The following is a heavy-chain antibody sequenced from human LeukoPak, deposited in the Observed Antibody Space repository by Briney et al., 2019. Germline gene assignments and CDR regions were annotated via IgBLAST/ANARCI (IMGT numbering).Heavy chain of an antibody. D-gene: IGHD6-19*01. CDR2: INNNGVST. J-gene: IGHJ1*01. CDR3: ARDRLGSTGWYQYFYH. Sequence: GGSLRLSCAGSGFTFTNFAISWVRQAPGKGLEWVSAINNNGVSTYYSDSAKGRFTISRDNSKNTVYLQMNSLRAEDSAVYYCARDRLGSTGWYQYFYHWGQGTLVTVSS. V-gene: IGHV3-23*01. CDR1: GFTFTNFA.